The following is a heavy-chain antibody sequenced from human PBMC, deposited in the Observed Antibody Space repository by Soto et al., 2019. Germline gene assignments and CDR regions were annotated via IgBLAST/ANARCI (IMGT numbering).Heavy chain of an antibody. J-gene: IGHJ3*01. CDR1: GFILNNYA. CDR2: IGGTDGDSAGVP. V-gene: IGHV3-23*01. D-gene: IGHD7-27*01. CDR3: VKRGRNWGAFDF. Sequence: VQLLESGGDLVQPGGSLRLSCVASGFILNNYAMSWVRQAPGKGLEWVSTIGGTDGDSAGVPLYEDSVKGRFTISRDSSANTLFLHMDNLRAEDSALYYCVKRGRNWGAFDFWGQGTTVVVSS.